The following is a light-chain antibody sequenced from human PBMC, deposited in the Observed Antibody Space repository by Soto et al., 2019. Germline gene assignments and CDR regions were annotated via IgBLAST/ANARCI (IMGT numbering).Light chain of an antibody. CDR3: QSYDSSLSGSV. J-gene: IGLJ2*01. V-gene: IGLV1-40*01. CDR1: SSNIGAGHD. CDR2: AIS. Sequence: QSVLTQPPSVSGAPGQRVTISCTGSSSNIGAGHDVHWYQRIPGTAPKLLIYAISNRPSGVPDRFSGSKSGTSASLDITGLQAEDEADYYCQSYDSSLSGSVFGGGTQLTVL.